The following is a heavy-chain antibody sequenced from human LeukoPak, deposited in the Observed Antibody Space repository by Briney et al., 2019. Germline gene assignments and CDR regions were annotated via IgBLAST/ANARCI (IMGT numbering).Heavy chain of an antibody. V-gene: IGHV3-11*01. CDR2: ISSSGSTI. CDR3: ARSSSWSSAHPDY. D-gene: IGHD6-13*01. J-gene: IGHJ4*02. CDR1: GFTFSDYY. Sequence: GGSLRLSCAASGFTFSDYYMSWIRQAPGKGLEWVSYISSSGSTIYYADSVKGRFTISRDNAKSSLYLQMNSLRAEDTAVYYCARSSSWSSAHPDYWGQGTLVTVSS.